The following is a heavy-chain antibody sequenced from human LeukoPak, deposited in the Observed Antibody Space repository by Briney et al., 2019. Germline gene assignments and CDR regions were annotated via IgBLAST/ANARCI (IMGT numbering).Heavy chain of an antibody. V-gene: IGHV4-34*01. D-gene: IGHD5-12*01. CDR1: GGSFSGYY. J-gene: IGHJ5*02. CDR2: INHSGST. Sequence: SGTLSLTCAVYGGSFSGYYWSWIRQPPGKGLEWIGEINHSGSTNYNPSLKSRVTISVDTSKNQFSLKLSSVTAADTAVYYCARRPGYSGYDSWFDPWGQGTLVTVSS. CDR3: ARRPGYSGYDSWFDP.